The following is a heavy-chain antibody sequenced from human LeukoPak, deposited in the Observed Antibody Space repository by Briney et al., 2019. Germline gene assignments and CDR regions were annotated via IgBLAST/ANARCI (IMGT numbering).Heavy chain of an antibody. J-gene: IGHJ5*02. Sequence: SETLSLTCTVSGDSISSSSSYWGWIRQPPGKGLEWIGSIYYSGSTYYNPSLKSRVTISVDTSKNQFSLKLSSVTAADTAVYYCARDSHDRFFDPWGQGTLVTVSS. D-gene: IGHD1-14*01. CDR2: IYYSGST. V-gene: IGHV4-39*07. CDR3: ARDSHDRFFDP. CDR1: GDSISSSSSY.